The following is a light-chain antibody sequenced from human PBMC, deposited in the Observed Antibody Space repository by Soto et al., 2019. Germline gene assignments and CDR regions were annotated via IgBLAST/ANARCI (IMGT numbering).Light chain of an antibody. CDR3: QSSDDTGDYYL. J-gene: IGLJ1*01. Sequence: SYELTQPPSVSVSPGQTARITCSGDELSKQYSFWYQRKPGQAPVLVIYKDTERASGIPERFSGSSSGTTVTLTISGVRAEDEATYYSQSSDDTGDYYLFGTGTKVTVL. V-gene: IGLV3-25*02. CDR1: ELSKQY. CDR2: KDT.